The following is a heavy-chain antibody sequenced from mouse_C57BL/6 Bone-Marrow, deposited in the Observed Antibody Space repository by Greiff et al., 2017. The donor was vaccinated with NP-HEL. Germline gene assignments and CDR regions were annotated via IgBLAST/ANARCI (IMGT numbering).Heavy chain of an antibody. V-gene: IGHV1-26*01. J-gene: IGHJ3*01. CDR3: ARVYYYGSSYGFAY. D-gene: IGHD1-1*01. CDR2: INPTNDGT. CDR1: GYTFTDYY. Sequence: EVQLQQSGPELVKPGASVKISCNASGYTFTDYYMNWVKQSHGKSLEWIGDINPTNDGTSSKQKFKGKATLTVDKSSSTAYMELRSLTSEASAVYYCARVYYYGSSYGFAYWGQGTLVTVSA.